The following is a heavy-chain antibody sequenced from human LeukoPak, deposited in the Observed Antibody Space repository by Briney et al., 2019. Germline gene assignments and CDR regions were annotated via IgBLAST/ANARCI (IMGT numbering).Heavy chain of an antibody. J-gene: IGHJ4*02. CDR3: ARGGRGYCTSSSCYFDY. V-gene: IGHV6-1*01. CDR1: GDXVSSTA. CDR2: TYYRSKWYN. Sequence: SQTLSLTCAISGDXVSSTAWNWIRQSPSRGLEWLGRTYYRSKWYNDYAVSVKSRITINPDTSKNQFSLQLNSVTPEDTAVYYCARGGRGYCTSSSCYFDYWGQVTLVTVSS. D-gene: IGHD2-2*01.